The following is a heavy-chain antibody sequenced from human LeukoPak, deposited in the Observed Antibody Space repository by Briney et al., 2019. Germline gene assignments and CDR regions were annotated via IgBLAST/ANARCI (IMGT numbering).Heavy chain of an antibody. Sequence: PLQTLSLTSTVSGGSINNNNYYCSWIRQHPGQCLEWIGYIHDSARTFYNPSLKSRLTPSVDTSNNQFSLKLTAVTAADTAVYYCATPNDGFNIWGQGPMVTVSS. CDR1: GGSINNNNYY. J-gene: IGHJ3*02. V-gene: IGHV4-31*03. CDR3: ATPNDGFNI. CDR2: IHDSART.